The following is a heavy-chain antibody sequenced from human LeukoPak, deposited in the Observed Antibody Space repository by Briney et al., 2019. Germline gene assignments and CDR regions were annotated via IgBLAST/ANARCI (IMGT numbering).Heavy chain of an antibody. Sequence: SGGSLRLFCAASGFTFSSYAMQWLRRAPGKGLEGVAVISYDGSNKYYADSVKGRFTISRDNSKNTLYLQMNSLRAEDTAVYYCAREEARGYSGYDGGPFDYWGQGTLVTVSS. CDR1: GFTFSSYA. V-gene: IGHV3-30-3*01. CDR2: ISYDGSNK. J-gene: IGHJ4*02. D-gene: IGHD5-12*01. CDR3: AREEARGYSGYDGGPFDY.